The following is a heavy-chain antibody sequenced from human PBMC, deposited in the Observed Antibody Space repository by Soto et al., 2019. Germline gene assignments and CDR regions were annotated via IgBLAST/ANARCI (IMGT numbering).Heavy chain of an antibody. CDR2: IIPILGIA. CDR3: ARYALSPIHNAFDI. J-gene: IGHJ3*02. D-gene: IGHD2-2*01. Sequence: XVKVSCKASGGTFSSYTIRWVRQAPGQWLEWMGRIIPILGIANYAQKFQGRVTITADKSTSTAYMELSSLRSEDTAVYYCARYALSPIHNAFDIWGQGTMVTVSS. V-gene: IGHV1-69*02. CDR1: GGTFSSYT.